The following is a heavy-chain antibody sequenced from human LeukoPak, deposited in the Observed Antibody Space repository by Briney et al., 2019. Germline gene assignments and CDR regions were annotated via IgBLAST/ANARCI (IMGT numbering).Heavy chain of an antibody. Sequence: GSLRLSCAASGFTFSSHEMNWVRQPPGKGLEWVSYISSGGSTIYYADSVKGRFTVSRDNAKNSLYLQMNSLRAEDTALYYCARDVWFDPWGQGTLVTVSS. V-gene: IGHV3-48*03. CDR2: ISSGGSTI. J-gene: IGHJ5*02. CDR3: ARDVWFDP. CDR1: GFTFSSHE.